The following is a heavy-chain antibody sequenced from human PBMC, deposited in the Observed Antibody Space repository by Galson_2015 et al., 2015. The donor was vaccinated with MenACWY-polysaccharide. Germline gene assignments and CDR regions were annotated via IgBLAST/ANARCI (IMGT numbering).Heavy chain of an antibody. CDR1: GYTFTSYD. CDR3: ARGRRDTAVAATAAVFLDY. CDR2: MNPNTAKT. J-gene: IGHJ4*02. Sequence: SVKVSCKASGYTFTSYDINWVRQATGQGLERMGWMNPNTAKTGYPQKFQGRVTMTRNNSISTAYMELSSLTSEDTAVYYCARGRRDTAVAATAAVFLDYWGQGILVTVSS. V-gene: IGHV1-8*01. D-gene: IGHD6-19*01.